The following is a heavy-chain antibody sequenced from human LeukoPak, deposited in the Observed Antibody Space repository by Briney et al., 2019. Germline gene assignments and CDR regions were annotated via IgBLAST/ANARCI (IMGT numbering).Heavy chain of an antibody. CDR3: ARDPGANYFDF. J-gene: IGHJ4*02. CDR1: GYTFTGYG. D-gene: IGHD7-27*01. CDR2: FNPNSGVT. V-gene: IGHV1-2*02. Sequence: ASLKVSCKASGYTFTGYGISWVRQAPGQGLEWMGWFNPNSGVTNYAQNFQGRVTMAGDTSISTAYLDLKRLRSDDTAIYYCARDPGANYFDFWGQGTLVTVSS.